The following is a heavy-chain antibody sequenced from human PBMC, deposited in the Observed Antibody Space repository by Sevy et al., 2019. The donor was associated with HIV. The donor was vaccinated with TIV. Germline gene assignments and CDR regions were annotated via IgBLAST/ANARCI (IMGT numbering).Heavy chain of an antibody. J-gene: IGHJ4*01. CDR1: GKTLSQLS. CDR2: FDPEDGET. Sequence: ASVKVSCKVSGKTLSQLSMHWVRQAPGKGLEWLGTFDPEDGETRYAQKLQGRVTMTEDTSTDTAYMELRSLRSEDTALYYCATTKDYYKSSGSPFDYWGHGTLVTVSS. V-gene: IGHV1-24*01. D-gene: IGHD3-22*01. CDR3: ATTKDYYKSSGSPFDY.